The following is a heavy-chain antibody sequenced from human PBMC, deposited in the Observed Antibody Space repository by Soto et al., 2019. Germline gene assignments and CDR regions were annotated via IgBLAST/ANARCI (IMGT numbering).Heavy chain of an antibody. D-gene: IGHD5-12*01. V-gene: IGHV3-74*01. CDR2: VKYDGRTT. J-gene: IGHJ6*02. CDR1: GFTFSTHW. CDR3: ARGLRNYYGVDV. Sequence: EVELVESGGGLVQPGGSLRLSCIASGFTFSTHWMHWVRQAPGKGLVWVSRVKYDGRTTSYADSLKGRFTISRDNAKNTVDLQMNSLRVDDTGVYDCARGLRNYYGVDVWGQGTTVTVSS.